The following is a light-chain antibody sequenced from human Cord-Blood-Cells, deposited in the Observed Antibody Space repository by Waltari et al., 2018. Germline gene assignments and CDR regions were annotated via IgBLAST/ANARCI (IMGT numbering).Light chain of an antibody. CDR1: RSDVGGSNY. V-gene: IGLV2-11*01. Sequence: QSALPQPRSVSGSPGQSVTISCTGTRSDVGGSNYVSWYQQHPAKAPKLMIYDFRKRPSGVPDRFSGSKSGNTASLTISVLQAEDEADYYCCSYAGSYTLVFGGGTKLTVL. CDR2: DFR. CDR3: CSYAGSYTLV. J-gene: IGLJ2*01.